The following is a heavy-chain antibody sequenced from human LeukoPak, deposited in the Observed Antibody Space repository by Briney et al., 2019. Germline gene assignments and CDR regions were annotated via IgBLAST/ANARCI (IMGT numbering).Heavy chain of an antibody. D-gene: IGHD1-1*01. CDR1: GFTFSSYA. CDR3: ARRRERNDY. J-gene: IGHJ4*02. CDR2: ISSSGSTI. V-gene: IGHV3-48*04. Sequence: GRSLRLSCAASGFTFSSYAMHWVRQAPGKGLEWVSYISSSGSTIYYADSVKGRFTISRDNAKNSLYLQMNSLRAEDTAVYYCARRRERNDYWGQGTLVTVSS.